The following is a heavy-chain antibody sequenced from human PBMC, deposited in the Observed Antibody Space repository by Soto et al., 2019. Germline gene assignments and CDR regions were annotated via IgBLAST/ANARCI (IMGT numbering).Heavy chain of an antibody. Sequence: LRLSCAASGFTFSSYGMHWVRQAPGKGLEWVAVISYDGSNKYYADSVKGRFTISRDNSKNTLYLQMNSLRAEDTAVYYCAKDPGKIWFGESWYYGMDVWGQGTTVTVSS. CDR2: ISYDGSNK. J-gene: IGHJ6*02. CDR1: GFTFSSYG. D-gene: IGHD3-10*01. CDR3: AKDPGKIWFGESWYYGMDV. V-gene: IGHV3-30*18.